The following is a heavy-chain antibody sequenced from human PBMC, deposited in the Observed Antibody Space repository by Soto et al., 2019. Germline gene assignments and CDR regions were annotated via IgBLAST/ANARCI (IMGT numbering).Heavy chain of an antibody. CDR3: ARPPVRGSGSWDYYYYYGMEV. Sequence: PGGSLRLSCAASGFTFSRYFMNLVRQAPGKGLEWVSAISSSSNYIYYAESVRGRFTISRHNAKNSLYLQIKSLRAEDTAVYYCARPPVRGSGSWDYYYYYGMEVWGEGITVTVS. CDR1: GFTFSRYF. V-gene: IGHV3-21*01. J-gene: IGHJ6*02. D-gene: IGHD3-10*01. CDR2: ISSSSNYI.